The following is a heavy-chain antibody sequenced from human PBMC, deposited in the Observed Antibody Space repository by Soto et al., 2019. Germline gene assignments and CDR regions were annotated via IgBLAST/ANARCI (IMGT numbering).Heavy chain of an antibody. J-gene: IGHJ4*02. Sequence: PSETLSLTCTVSGGSISSSTYYWGWIRQSPGKGLEWIGSIYYSGSTYYNPSLKSRVTISRDDSKNTAYLQMNSLKTEDTAMYYCTRDPSPSGSYSDCWGQGPLVTVSS. V-gene: IGHV4-39*07. CDR2: IYYSGST. D-gene: IGHD1-26*01. CDR3: TRDPSPSGSYSDC. CDR1: GGSISSSTYY.